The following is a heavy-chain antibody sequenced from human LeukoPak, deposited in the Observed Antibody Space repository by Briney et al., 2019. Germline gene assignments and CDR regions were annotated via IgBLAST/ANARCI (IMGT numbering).Heavy chain of an antibody. J-gene: IGHJ4*02. Sequence: ASVTLSCKASGYTFTSYNIHWVRQAPGKGLEWMGWINPPSGGTNYAQKIQGRVTMTRDTSISTAYMELSSLTSDDTAVYFCVRGGGTAHFDYWGQGTLVTVSS. V-gene: IGHV1-2*02. D-gene: IGHD1-26*01. CDR2: INPPSGGT. CDR1: GYTFTSYN. CDR3: VRGGGTAHFDY.